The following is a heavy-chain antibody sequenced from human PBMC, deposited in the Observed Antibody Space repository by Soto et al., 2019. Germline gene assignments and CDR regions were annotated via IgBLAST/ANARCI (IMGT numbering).Heavy chain of an antibody. Sequence: QVQLQESGPGLVKSSETLSLTCSVSGGSINGYYWSWIRQPPGKGLEWIGYIYYSGNTIYNPNSPSLTSRITISVDTSKNRFSLRLTSVTAADTSIYYCTSHVGNGCTFDIWGRGTLVTVSS. CDR1: GGSINGYY. CDR3: TSHVGNGCTFDI. V-gene: IGHV4-59*08. J-gene: IGHJ2*01. D-gene: IGHD1-26*01. CDR2: IYYSGNT.